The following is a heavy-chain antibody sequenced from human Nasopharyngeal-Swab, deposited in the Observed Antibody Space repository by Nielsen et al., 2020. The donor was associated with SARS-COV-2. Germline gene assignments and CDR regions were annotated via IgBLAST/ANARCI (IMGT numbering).Heavy chain of an antibody. Sequence: WIRQPPGKGLEWVAVISYDGSNKYYADSVKGRFTISRDNSKNTLYLQMNSLRAEDTAVCYCARAAAGTYRNWFDPWGQGTLVTVSS. CDR2: ISYDGSNK. CDR3: ARAAAGTYRNWFDP. V-gene: IGHV3-30-3*01. D-gene: IGHD6-13*01. J-gene: IGHJ5*02.